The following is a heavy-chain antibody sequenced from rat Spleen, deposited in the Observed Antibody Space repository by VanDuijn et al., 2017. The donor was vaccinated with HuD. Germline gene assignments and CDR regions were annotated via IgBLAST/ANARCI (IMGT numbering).Heavy chain of an antibody. CDR1: GFTFSNYD. V-gene: IGHV5-20*01. Sequence: EVQLVESGGGLVQPGRSMKLSCAASGFTFSNYDMAWVRQAPTKGLEWVASISYDGSSTYYRDSVKGRFTISRDNAKSTLYLQMDSLRSEDTATYYCTTDPGYWGQGVMVTVSS. CDR2: ISYDGSST. D-gene: IGHD1-4*01. CDR3: TTDPGY. J-gene: IGHJ2*01.